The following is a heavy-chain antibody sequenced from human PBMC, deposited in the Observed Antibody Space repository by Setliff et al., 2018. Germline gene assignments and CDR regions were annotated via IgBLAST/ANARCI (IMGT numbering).Heavy chain of an antibody. CDR2: IDPADSDT. D-gene: IGHD2-21*02. CDR1: GYSFTKYW. CDR3: ARRGWGSSSGDCYSPKGCYYYYMDV. Sequence: HGESLKISCKAAGYSFTKYWIGWVRQMPGKGLEWMGIIDPADSDTTYSPSFQGQVTISADKSIGTAYLQWSSLKASDTAIYYCARRGWGSSSGDCYSPKGCYYYYMDVWGKGTTVTVSS. J-gene: IGHJ6*03. V-gene: IGHV5-51*01.